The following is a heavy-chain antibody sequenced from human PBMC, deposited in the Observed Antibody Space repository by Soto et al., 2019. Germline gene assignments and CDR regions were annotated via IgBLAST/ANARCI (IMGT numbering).Heavy chain of an antibody. CDR1: GFSISRAGYY. Sequence: QVRLQESGPGLVRPSETRSLTCTASGFSISRAGYYWSWIRHHPGKGLEWIGTTFYSASTYYNPSLKSATSISVDTSKNQFSLNLSSVTAADTAVYYCASPSMLRGVIAFDQWGPGIQVTVSS. J-gene: IGHJ4*02. CDR2: TFYSAST. CDR3: ASPSMLRGVIAFDQ. D-gene: IGHD3-10*01. V-gene: IGHV4-31*01.